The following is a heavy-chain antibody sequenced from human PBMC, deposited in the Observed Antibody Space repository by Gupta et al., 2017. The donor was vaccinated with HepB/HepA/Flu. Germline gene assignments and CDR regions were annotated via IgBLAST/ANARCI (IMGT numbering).Heavy chain of an antibody. J-gene: IGHJ6*02. Sequence: PPLQGSGPRVVDPSGTLSLLSTLSGGSLRVLDYSWVWIRQPPEKGLEWIGSISYSGTNSNNPSLKSRVTISIDTSQSQFSLKLTSVTAADMAVYYCARARGGVGATYYYGMDVWGQGTSVTVSS. CDR2: ISYSGTN. V-gene: IGHV4-39*01. CDR1: GGSLRVLDYS. D-gene: IGHD1-26*01. CDR3: ARARGGVGATYYYGMDV.